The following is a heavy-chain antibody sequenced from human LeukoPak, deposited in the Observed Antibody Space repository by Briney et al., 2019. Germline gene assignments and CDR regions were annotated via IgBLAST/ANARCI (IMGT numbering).Heavy chain of an antibody. CDR1: GGSISSGSYY. Sequence: SETLSLTCTVSGGSISSGSYYWRWIRQPAGKGLEWIGRIYTSGSTNYNPSLKSRVTISVDTSKNKFSMKLSSVTAADTAVYYCARGRYDFWSGYYPFDYWGQGTLVTVSS. CDR3: ARGRYDFWSGYYPFDY. V-gene: IGHV4-61*02. CDR2: IYTSGST. D-gene: IGHD3-3*01. J-gene: IGHJ4*02.